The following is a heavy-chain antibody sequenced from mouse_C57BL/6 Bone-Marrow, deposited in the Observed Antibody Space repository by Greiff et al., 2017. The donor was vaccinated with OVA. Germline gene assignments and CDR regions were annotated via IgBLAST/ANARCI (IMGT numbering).Heavy chain of an antibody. CDR2: IFPGGGYT. CDR1: GYTFTNYW. J-gene: IGHJ2*01. V-gene: IGHV1-63*01. Sequence: VQLQQSGAELVRPGTSVKMSCKASGYTFTNYWIGWAKQRPGHGLEWIGDIFPGGGYTNYNEKFKGKATLNADKSSSTAYMQFSSLTSEDSAIYYCARGVYYVSSYDYWGQGTTLTVSS. CDR3: ARGVYYVSSYDY. D-gene: IGHD1-1*01.